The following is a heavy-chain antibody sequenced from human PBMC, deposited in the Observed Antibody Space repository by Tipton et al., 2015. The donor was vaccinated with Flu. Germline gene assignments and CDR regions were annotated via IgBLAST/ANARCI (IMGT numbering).Heavy chain of an antibody. CDR3: ARDQREFEYSFYGFDV. CDR1: GFTVSRYG. D-gene: IGHD2-15*01. J-gene: IGHJ6*02. Sequence: SGFTVSRYGVHWVRQAPGKGLEWVAVVSYDGRRKHYADSVKGRFTISRAASGNSVSLEMDNLRVDDTGVYYCARDQREFEYSFYGFDVWGQGTTVTV. CDR2: VSYDGRRK. V-gene: IGHV3-33*05.